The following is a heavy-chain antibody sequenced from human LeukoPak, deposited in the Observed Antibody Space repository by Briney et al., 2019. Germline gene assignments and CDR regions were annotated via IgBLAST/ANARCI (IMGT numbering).Heavy chain of an antibody. J-gene: IGHJ4*02. CDR1: GGSISSGDYY. D-gene: IGHD7-27*01. Sequence: SETLSLTCTVSGGSISSGDYYWSWIRQPPGKGLEWIGYISYSGSTYYNPSLKSRVTISVDTSKNQFSLQLNSVTPEDTAVYYCARGLNWAFDYWGQGTLVTVSS. V-gene: IGHV4-30-4*01. CDR2: ISYSGST. CDR3: ARGLNWAFDY.